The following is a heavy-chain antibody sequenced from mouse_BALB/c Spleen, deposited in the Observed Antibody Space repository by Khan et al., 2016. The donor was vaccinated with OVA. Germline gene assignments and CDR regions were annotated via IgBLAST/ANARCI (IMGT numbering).Heavy chain of an antibody. CDR1: GYTFTDYA. Sequence: QVQLQQSGAELVRPGASVKISCKGSGYTFTDYAMHWVKQSHAKSLEWIGVISTYYGDADYNQKFKGKATMTVDKSSSTAYMELARLTSEDSAIYYCARGSGNSRFAYWGQGTLVTVSA. CDR3: ARGSGNSRFAY. CDR2: ISTYYGDA. D-gene: IGHD1-3*01. J-gene: IGHJ3*01. V-gene: IGHV1S137*01.